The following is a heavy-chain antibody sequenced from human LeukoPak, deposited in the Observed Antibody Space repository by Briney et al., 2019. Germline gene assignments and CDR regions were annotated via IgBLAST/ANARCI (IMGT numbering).Heavy chain of an antibody. CDR2: INHSGST. CDR1: GGSISSSSYY. Sequence: KTSETLSLTCTVSGGSISSSSYYWSWIRQPPGKGLEWIGEINHSGSTNYNPSLKSRVTISVDTSKNQFSLKLSSVTAADTAVYYCASRGGRIQLFPPVGFDPWGQGTLVTVSS. CDR3: ASRGGRIQLFPPVGFDP. V-gene: IGHV4-39*07. J-gene: IGHJ5*02. D-gene: IGHD5-18*01.